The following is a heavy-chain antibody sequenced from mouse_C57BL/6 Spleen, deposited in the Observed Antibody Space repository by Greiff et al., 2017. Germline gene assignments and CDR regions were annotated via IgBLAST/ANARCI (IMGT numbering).Heavy chain of an antibody. CDR1: GYSITSGYY. CDR2: ISYDGSN. V-gene: IGHV3-6*01. CDR3: AKLGLGYYFDY. D-gene: IGHD4-1*01. J-gene: IGHJ2*01. Sequence: VQLKESGPGLVKPSQSLSLTCSVTGYSITSGYYWNWIRQFPGNKLEWMGYISYDGSNNYNPSLKNRISITRDTSKNQFFLKLNSVTTEDTATYYCAKLGLGYYFDYWGQGTTLTVSS.